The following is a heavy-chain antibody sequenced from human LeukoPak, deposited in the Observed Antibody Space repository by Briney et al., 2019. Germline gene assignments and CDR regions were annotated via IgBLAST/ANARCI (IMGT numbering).Heavy chain of an antibody. CDR3: ARDYPDGGGGRYFDWLPVF. V-gene: IGHV4-31*03. J-gene: IGHJ4*02. CDR1: GASINSNNSY. Sequence: PSETLSLTCTVSGASINSNNSYWSWIRQHPGKGLEWVGYMDHTGNTYNNPSLKSRVIISPDTSENQFSLKLNSVTAADTAVYYCARDYPDGGGGRYFDWLPVFWGQGTLVTVSS. CDR2: MDHTGNT. D-gene: IGHD3-9*01.